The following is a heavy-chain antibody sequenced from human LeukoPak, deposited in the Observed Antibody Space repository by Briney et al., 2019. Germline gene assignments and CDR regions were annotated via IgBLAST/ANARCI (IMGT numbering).Heavy chain of an antibody. V-gene: IGHV1-8*03. D-gene: IGHD6-13*01. CDR3: ARLPAAGPYYYGMDV. J-gene: IGHJ6*02. CDR1: GYTFTSYD. Sequence: ASVKVSCKASGYTFTSYDINWVRQATGQGLEWMGWMNPDSGNTGYAQKFQGRVTITRNTSISTAYMELSSLRSEDTAVYYCARLPAAGPYYYGMDVWGQGTTVTVSS. CDR2: MNPDSGNT.